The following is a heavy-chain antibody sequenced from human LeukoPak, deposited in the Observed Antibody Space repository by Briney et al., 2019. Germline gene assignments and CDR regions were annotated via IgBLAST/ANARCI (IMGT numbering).Heavy chain of an antibody. CDR1: GFTFSSYA. CDR3: AKGAHYYDSSGYSVDAFDI. D-gene: IGHD3-22*01. Sequence: PGGSLRLSCAASGFTFSSYAMSWVRQAPGKGLEWVSAISDSGGSTYYADSVKGRYTISRDNSKNTLYLQMNSLRAEDTAVYYCAKGAHYYDSSGYSVDAFDILGQGTMVTVSS. CDR2: ISDSGGST. V-gene: IGHV3-23*01. J-gene: IGHJ3*02.